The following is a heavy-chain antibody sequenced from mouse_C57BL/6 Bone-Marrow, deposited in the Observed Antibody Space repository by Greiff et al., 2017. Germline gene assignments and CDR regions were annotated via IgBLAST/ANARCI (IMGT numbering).Heavy chain of an antibody. V-gene: IGHV5-9*01. D-gene: IGHD1-1*01. J-gene: IGHJ1*03. Sequence: EVKLMESGGGLVKPGGSLKLSCAASGFTFSSYTMSWVRQTPEKRLQWVADISGGGGNTYYPDSVKGRFTISRDNDKNILYLQMSSLRSEDTALYYCSRQVTTVLATKYFDVWGTGTTVTVSS. CDR2: ISGGGGNT. CDR1: GFTFSSYT. CDR3: SRQVTTVLATKYFDV.